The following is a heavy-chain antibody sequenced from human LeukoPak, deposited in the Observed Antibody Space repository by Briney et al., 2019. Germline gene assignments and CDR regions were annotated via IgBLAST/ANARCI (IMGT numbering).Heavy chain of an antibody. CDR1: GGSISSGGYY. D-gene: IGHD5-12*01. CDR2: IYHSGST. Sequence: SETLSLTCTVSGGSISSGGYYWSWIRQPPGKGLEWIGYIYHSGSTYYNPSLKSRVTISVDRSKNQFSLKLSSVTAADTAVYYCARVGPDVDSDAFDIWGQGTMVTVSS. J-gene: IGHJ3*02. V-gene: IGHV4-30-2*01. CDR3: ARVGPDVDSDAFDI.